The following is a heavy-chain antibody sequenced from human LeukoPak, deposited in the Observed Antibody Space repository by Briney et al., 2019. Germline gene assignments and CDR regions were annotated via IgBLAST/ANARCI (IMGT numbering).Heavy chain of an antibody. J-gene: IGHJ5*02. Sequence: GASVKVSCKASGYTFTSYGISWVRQAPGQGPEWMGWISAYNGNTNYAQKLQGRVTMTTDTSTSTAYMELRSLRSDDTAVYYCARDVYCSGGSCYPRSGWFDPWGQGTLVTASS. CDR3: ARDVYCSGGSCYPRSGWFDP. CDR1: GYTFTSYG. V-gene: IGHV1-18*01. CDR2: ISAYNGNT. D-gene: IGHD2-15*01.